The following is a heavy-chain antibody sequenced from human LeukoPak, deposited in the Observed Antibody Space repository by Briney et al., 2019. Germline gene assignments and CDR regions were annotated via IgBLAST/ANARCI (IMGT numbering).Heavy chain of an antibody. CDR1: GGTLSSYA. V-gene: IGHV1-69*05. J-gene: IGHJ5*02. CDR2: IIPIFGTA. CDR3: ARTGGDYVNWFDP. Sequence: SVKVSCKASGGTLSSYAISWVRQAPGQGLEWMGGIIPIFGTANYAQKFQGRVTITTDEPTSTAYMELSSLRSEDTAVYYCARTGGDYVNWFDPWGQGTLVTVSS. D-gene: IGHD2-21*02.